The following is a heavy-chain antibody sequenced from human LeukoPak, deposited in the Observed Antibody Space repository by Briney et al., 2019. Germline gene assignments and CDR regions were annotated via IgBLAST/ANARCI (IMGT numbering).Heavy chain of an antibody. CDR3: ARAPSGRFLEWLLYYFDY. Sequence: SVKVSCKASGYTFTSYDINWVRQATGQGLEWMGWMNPDSGNTGYAQKFQGRVTMTRNTSISTAYMELSSLRSEDTAVYYCARAPSGRFLEWLLYYFDYWGQGTLVTVSS. D-gene: IGHD3-3*01. V-gene: IGHV1-8*01. J-gene: IGHJ4*02. CDR1: GYTFTSYD. CDR2: MNPDSGNT.